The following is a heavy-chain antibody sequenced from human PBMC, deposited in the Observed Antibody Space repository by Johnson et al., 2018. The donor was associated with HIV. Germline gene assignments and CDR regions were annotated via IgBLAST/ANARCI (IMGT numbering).Heavy chain of an antibody. CDR2: ISHDETTK. D-gene: IGHD2-8*02. J-gene: IGHJ3*02. V-gene: IGHV3-30*03. CDR1: GFTFSSYG. Sequence: QVQLVESGGGVVQPGRSLRLSCAASGFTFSSYGMHWVRQAPGKGLEWVGLISHDETTKAYADSVKGRFTISRDISTNTIYLEMNSLRPEDTAVYYCARSRYWSDACDIWGQGTMVTVSS. CDR3: ARSRYWSDACDI.